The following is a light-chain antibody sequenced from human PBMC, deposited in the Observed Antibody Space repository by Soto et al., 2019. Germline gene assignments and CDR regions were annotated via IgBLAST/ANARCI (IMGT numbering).Light chain of an antibody. CDR2: GAS. CDR3: QQYGSSPYT. V-gene: IGKV3-20*01. CDR1: QSVSSSY. Sequence: EIVLTQSPGTQSLSPGERATLSCRASQSVSSSYLAWYQQKPGQAPRLLIYGASSRATGIPDRFSGSGSGTDSTLTISRLEPEDFAVYYCQQYGSSPYTFGQGTRLEIK. J-gene: IGKJ2*01.